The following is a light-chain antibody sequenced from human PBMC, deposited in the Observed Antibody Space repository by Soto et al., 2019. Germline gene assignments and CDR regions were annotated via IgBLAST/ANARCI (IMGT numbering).Light chain of an antibody. V-gene: IGLV2-23*02. CDR2: EVT. J-gene: IGLJ3*02. CDR1: SSDVGNYNL. Sequence: QSALTQPASVSGSPGQSITISCTGTSSDVGNYNLVSWYQQHPSKAPEVIIYEVTKRPSGVSTRFSGSKSGNTASLTISGLQAEDEADYYCCSYAITSTFVFGGGTKLTVL. CDR3: CSYAITSTFV.